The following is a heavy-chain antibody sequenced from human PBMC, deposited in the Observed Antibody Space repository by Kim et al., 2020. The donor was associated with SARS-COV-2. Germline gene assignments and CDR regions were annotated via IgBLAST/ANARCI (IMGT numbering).Heavy chain of an antibody. CDR3: ASLGVGVVTATFVEAHDAFDI. CDR2: IYPGDSDT. J-gene: IGHJ3*02. CDR1: GYSFTSYW. V-gene: IGHV5-51*01. D-gene: IGHD2-21*02. Sequence: GESLKISCKGSGYSFTSYWIGWVRQMPGKGLEWMGIIYPGDSDTRYSPSFQGQVTISADKSISTAYLQWSSLKASDTAMYYCASLGVGVVTATFVEAHDAFDIWGQGTMVTVSS.